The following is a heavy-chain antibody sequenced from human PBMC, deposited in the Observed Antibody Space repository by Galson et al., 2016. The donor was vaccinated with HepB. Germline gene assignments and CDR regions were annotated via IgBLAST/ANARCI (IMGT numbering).Heavy chain of an antibody. CDR2: NIPLFRTP. Sequence: SVKVSCKASGGTFSNFGINWVRQAPGQGLEWMGGNIPLFRTPNYAQKFQGKVTISADDYTKTVYMELSGLRSEDTALYFCAIDRKPFGESGPPYNFYATDAWCQGTTVTVSS. D-gene: IGHD3-10*01. V-gene: IGHV1-69*13. CDR1: GGTFSNFG. CDR3: AIDRKPFGESGPPYNFYATDA. J-gene: IGHJ6*02.